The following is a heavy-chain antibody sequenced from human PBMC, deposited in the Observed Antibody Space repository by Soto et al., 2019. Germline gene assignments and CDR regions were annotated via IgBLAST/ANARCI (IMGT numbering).Heavy chain of an antibody. V-gene: IGHV1-3*01. Sequence: QVQLVQSGAEVKKPGASVKVSCKASGYTFTSYAMHWVRQAPGQRLEWMGWINAGNGNTKYSQKFQGRVTITSDTSSSTAYMELSSLRSEDTAVYYCARDGYDFWSGYSLWGQGTLVTVSS. CDR3: ARDGYDFWSGYSL. CDR1: GYTFTSYA. J-gene: IGHJ4*02. CDR2: INAGNGNT. D-gene: IGHD3-3*01.